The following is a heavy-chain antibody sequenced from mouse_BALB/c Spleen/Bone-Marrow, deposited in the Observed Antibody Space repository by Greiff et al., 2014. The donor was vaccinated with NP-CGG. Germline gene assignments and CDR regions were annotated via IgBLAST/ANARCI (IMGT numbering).Heavy chain of an antibody. V-gene: IGHV1-87*01. D-gene: IGHD1-2*01. Sequence: LQESGAELARPGASVKLSCKASGYTFTSYWMQWVKQRPGQGLEWIGAIYPGDGDTRYTQKFKGKATLTADKSSSTAYMQLSSLTSENSAVYYGARRDYGIRENYYAMDYWGQGPSVTVSS. CDR2: IYPGDGDT. CDR3: ARRDYGIRENYYAMDY. CDR1: GYTFTSYW. J-gene: IGHJ4*01.